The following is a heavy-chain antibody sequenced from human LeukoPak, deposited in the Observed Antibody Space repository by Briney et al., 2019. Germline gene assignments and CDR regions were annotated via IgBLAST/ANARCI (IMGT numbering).Heavy chain of an antibody. CDR3: ARDGGLDV. CDR2: INPKSGGT. CDR1: GYTFTGYY. V-gene: IGHV1-2*02. Sequence: ASVKVSCKASGYTFTGYYIHWVRQAPGQGLEWMAWINPKSGGTNYAQKFQGRVTMTRDTSISTAYMELSSLTSDDTAVFYCARDGGLDVWGQGTTVTVSS. J-gene: IGHJ6*02.